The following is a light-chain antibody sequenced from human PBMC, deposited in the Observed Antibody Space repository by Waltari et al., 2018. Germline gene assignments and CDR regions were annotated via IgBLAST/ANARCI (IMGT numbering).Light chain of an antibody. Sequence: DILLTLSPGTLSLSAGDRATSSCRASQKVDSNYLAWYQQKPGQAPRLLIYGASNRATGIPDRFSGSGSETDFTLTISRLEPEDFAVYYCQQYGSSPLYTFGQGTKLEI. CDR3: QQYGSSPLYT. J-gene: IGKJ2*01. CDR1: QKVDSNY. V-gene: IGKV3-20*01. CDR2: GAS.